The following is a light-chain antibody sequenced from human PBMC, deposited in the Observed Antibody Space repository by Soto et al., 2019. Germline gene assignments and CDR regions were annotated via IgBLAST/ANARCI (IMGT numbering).Light chain of an antibody. Sequence: QSALTQPASVSGSPGQSITISCTGTSGDIGSYNRVSWYQQHPGKAPKLIIYEVTDRPSGVSNRFSGSKSGNTASLTISGLQAEDEAEYYCGTWDSSLSAVVFGGGTKVTVL. V-gene: IGLV2-14*01. CDR3: GTWDSSLSAVV. CDR2: EVT. J-gene: IGLJ2*01. CDR1: SGDIGSYNR.